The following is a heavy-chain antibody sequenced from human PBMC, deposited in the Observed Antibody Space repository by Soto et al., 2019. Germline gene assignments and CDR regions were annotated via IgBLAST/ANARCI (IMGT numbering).Heavy chain of an antibody. V-gene: IGHV1-69*01. CDR2: INPMFNST. CDR3: ARQIFAAYY. D-gene: IGHD3-9*01. CDR1: GGTFDHAA. J-gene: IGHJ4*02. Sequence: QVQLVQSGAEVKKPGSSVKVSCEAPGGTFDHAAITWVRQAPGQGLEWVGGINPMFNSTHYAQKFQGRVTITADAVTSTAFMELRGLTSDDTAVYYCARQIFAAYYWCQGTLLVVSS.